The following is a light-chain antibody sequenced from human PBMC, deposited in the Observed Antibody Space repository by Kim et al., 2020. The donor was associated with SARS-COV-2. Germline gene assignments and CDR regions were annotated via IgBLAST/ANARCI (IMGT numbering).Light chain of an antibody. J-gene: IGLJ1*01. CDR1: SSNVGAYNY. CDR2: DVR. V-gene: IGLV2-11*01. CDR3: CSYAGNYIYV. Sequence: GQSVTISCSGTSSNVGAYNYVSWYQHHPGKAPKLIIYDVRKRPSGVPDRFSGSKSGSAASLTISGLQSEDEADYYCCSYAGNYIYVFGTGTKVTVL.